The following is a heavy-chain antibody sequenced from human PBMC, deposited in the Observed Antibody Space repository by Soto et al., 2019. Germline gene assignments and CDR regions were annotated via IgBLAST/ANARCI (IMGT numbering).Heavy chain of an antibody. CDR2: ISAYNGNT. D-gene: IGHD3-3*01. J-gene: IGHJ6*02. Sequence: ASVTVSCKASGYTFTSYGISWVRQAPGQGLEWMGWISAYNGNTNYAQKLQGRVTMTTDTSTSTAYMELRSLRSDDTAVYYCARDSYYDFWSGYPPSHYGRDVWGQGTTVSVS. CDR3: ARDSYYDFWSGYPPSHYGRDV. CDR1: GYTFTSYG. V-gene: IGHV1-18*01.